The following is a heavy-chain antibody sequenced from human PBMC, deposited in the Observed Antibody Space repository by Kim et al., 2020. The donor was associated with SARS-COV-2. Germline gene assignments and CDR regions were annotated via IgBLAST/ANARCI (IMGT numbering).Heavy chain of an antibody. CDR2: IIPIFGTA. D-gene: IGHD3-10*01. Sequence: SVKVSCKASGGTFSSYAISWVRQAPGQGLEWMGGIIPIFGTANYAQKFPGRVTITTDESTSTAYMELRSLRSEDTAGHYCARSHPTMVLGVIPLNFDHWGEGALLTVSS. CDR1: GGTFSSYA. V-gene: IGHV1-69*05. J-gene: IGHJ4*02. CDR3: ARSHPTMVLGVIPLNFDH.